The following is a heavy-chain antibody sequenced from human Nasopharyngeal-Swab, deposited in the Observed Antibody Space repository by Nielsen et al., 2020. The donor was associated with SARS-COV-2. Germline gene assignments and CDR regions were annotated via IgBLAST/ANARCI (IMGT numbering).Heavy chain of an antibody. CDR1: GFTFSTYA. J-gene: IGHJ4*02. CDR2: ISYDGSNK. Sequence: GGSLRLSCAPSGFTFSTYAMHWVRQAPGKGLEWVAVISYDGSNKYYADSVKGRFTISRDNAKNTLYLQMNSLRVEDTAVYYCVKHQGSSSDQWGQGTLVTVSS. CDR3: VKHQGSSSDQ. V-gene: IGHV3-30*18.